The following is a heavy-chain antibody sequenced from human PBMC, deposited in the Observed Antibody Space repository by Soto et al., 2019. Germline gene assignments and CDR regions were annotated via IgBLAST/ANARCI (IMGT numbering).Heavy chain of an antibody. CDR3: AIVGGAVSNNWFDP. Sequence: QVQLQESGPGLVKPSGTLSLTCAVSGGSISSNNWWSCVRQPPGKGLEWIGEIYHSGSTNSNPSLKSLVTISVDKSTNQFSLKLSSVTAADTSGYYCAIVGGAVSNNWFDPWGQGTLVTVSS. V-gene: IGHV4-4*02. CDR1: GGSISSNNW. J-gene: IGHJ5*02. D-gene: IGHD1-26*01. CDR2: IYHSGST.